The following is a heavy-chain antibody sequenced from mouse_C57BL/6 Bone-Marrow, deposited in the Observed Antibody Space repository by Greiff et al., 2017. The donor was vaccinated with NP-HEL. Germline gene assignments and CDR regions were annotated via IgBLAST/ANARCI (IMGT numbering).Heavy chain of an antibody. CDR3: ARHYYCGSSPYWYFDV. D-gene: IGHD1-1*01. Sequence: EVKVVESGGDLVKPGGSLKLSCAASGFTFSSYGMSWVRQTPDKRLEWVATISSGGSYTYYPDSVKGRFTISRDNAKNTLYLQMSSLKSEDTAMYYCARHYYCGSSPYWYFDVWGTGTTVTVSS. CDR2: ISSGGSYT. CDR1: GFTFSSYG. V-gene: IGHV5-6*01. J-gene: IGHJ1*03.